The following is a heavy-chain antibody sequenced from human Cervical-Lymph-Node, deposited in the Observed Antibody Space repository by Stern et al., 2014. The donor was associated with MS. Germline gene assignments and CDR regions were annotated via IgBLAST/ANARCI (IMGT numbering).Heavy chain of an antibody. J-gene: IGHJ6*02. CDR1: GYTFTDNY. Sequence: VQLVESGAEVKKPGASVKVSCKASGYTFTDNYIHWVRQAPGQGLEWLGRINPSSGGRNYAQRFKGRVTMTRDTSISTVYMELTMLTSDDTALYYCARGTADYYGLDVWGQGTTVTVSS. CDR2: INPSSGGR. V-gene: IGHV1-2*06. CDR3: ARGTADYYGLDV.